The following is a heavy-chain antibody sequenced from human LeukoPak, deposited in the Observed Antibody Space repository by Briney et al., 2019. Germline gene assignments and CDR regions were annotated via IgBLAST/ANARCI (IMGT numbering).Heavy chain of an antibody. Sequence: GGSLRLSCAASGFTFSSYAMSWVRQAPGKGLEWVSDISSDSGSTSYADSVKGRFTISRDNSRNMMYVQMNRLRVDDTAVYYCARPKYCSGGNCYSFDFWGQGIPVTVSS. J-gene: IGHJ4*02. CDR1: GFTFSSYA. D-gene: IGHD2-15*01. CDR3: ARPKYCSGGNCYSFDF. CDR2: ISSDSGST. V-gene: IGHV3-23*01.